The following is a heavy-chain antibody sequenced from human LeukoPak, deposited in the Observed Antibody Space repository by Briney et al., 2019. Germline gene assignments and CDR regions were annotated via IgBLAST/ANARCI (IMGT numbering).Heavy chain of an antibody. CDR2: INHSGST. Sequence: SETLSLTCAVYGGSFSGYYWSWIRQPPGKGLEWIGEINHSGSTNYNPSLKSRVTISVDTSKNQFSLKLSSVTAADTAVYYCARGPGQRLVPYYFDYWGQGTLVTVSS. J-gene: IGHJ4*02. CDR1: GGSFSGYY. D-gene: IGHD6-13*01. V-gene: IGHV4-34*01. CDR3: ARGPGQRLVPYYFDY.